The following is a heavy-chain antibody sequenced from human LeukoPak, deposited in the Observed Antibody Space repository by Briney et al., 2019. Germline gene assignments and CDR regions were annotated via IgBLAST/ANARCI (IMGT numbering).Heavy chain of an antibody. Sequence: GGSLRLSCAAAGFTFSSHEMNWFRQAPGKGLEWVSYISSSAGNIKYADSVKGRFTISRDNAKNSLYLQMNSLRAEDSAVYYCVRKTVGAKNWFDPWGQGTLVTVSS. CDR2: ISSSAGNI. V-gene: IGHV3-48*03. CDR1: GFTFSSHE. CDR3: VRKTVGAKNWFDP. J-gene: IGHJ5*02. D-gene: IGHD1-26*01.